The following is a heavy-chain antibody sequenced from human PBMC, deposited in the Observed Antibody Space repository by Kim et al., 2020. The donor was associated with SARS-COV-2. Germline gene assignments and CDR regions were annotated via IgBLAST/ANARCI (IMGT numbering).Heavy chain of an antibody. CDR2: T. D-gene: IGHD3-10*01. Sequence: TERAAPVKGRFTTSRDDSKNTLYLQMDSLKTEDTAVYYCTKLWFGEFPDYWGQGTLVTVSS. V-gene: IGHV3-15*01. J-gene: IGHJ4*02. CDR3: TKLWFGEFPDY.